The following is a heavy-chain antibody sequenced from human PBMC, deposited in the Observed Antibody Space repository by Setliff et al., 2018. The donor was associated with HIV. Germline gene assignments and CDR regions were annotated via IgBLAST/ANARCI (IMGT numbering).Heavy chain of an antibody. D-gene: IGHD5-18*01. V-gene: IGHV4-61*09. CDR1: GGSISSGTYY. CDR3: ARGSRGYSYAYYYYYMDV. CDR2: IYSTGNT. J-gene: IGHJ6*03. Sequence: SETLSLTCTVSGGSISSGTYYWSWIRQPAGKGLEWIGHIYSTGNTNYNSSLKSRVTMSIETSKNQCSLKLTSVTAADTAVYYCARGSRGYSYAYYYYYMDVWGKGTTVTVS.